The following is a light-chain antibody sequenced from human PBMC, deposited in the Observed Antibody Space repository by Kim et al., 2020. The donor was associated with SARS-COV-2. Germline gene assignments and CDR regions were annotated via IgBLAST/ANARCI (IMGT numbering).Light chain of an antibody. CDR3: QTWGTGIWV. Sequence: ASVKLTCTMSSGHSSYAIAWHQQQPEKGPRYLMKLNSDGSHSKGDGIPDRFSGSSSGAERYLTISSLQSEDEADDYCQTWGTGIWVFGGGTQLTVL. CDR1: SGHSSYA. V-gene: IGLV4-69*01. CDR2: LNSDGSH. J-gene: IGLJ3*02.